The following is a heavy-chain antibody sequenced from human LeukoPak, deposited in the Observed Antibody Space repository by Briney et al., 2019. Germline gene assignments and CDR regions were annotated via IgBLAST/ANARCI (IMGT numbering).Heavy chain of an antibody. V-gene: IGHV3-21*01. CDR2: ISSSSSYI. CDR3: ARTPDDYDILTGYYRTENWFDP. CDR1: GFTFSSYS. Sequence: PGGSLRLSCAASGFTFSSYSMNWVRQAPGKGLEWVSSISSSSSYIYYADSVKGRFTISRDNAKNSLYLQMNSLRAEDTAVYYCARTPDDYDILTGYYRTENWFDPWGQGTLVTVSS. J-gene: IGHJ5*02. D-gene: IGHD3-9*01.